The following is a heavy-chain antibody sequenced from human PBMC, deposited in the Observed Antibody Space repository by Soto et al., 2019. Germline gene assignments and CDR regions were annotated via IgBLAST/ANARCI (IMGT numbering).Heavy chain of an antibody. V-gene: IGHV3-23*01. CDR1: GFTFNNYA. CDR3: AKGRGGSGSLTPRVDF. Sequence: EVQLLESGGGLVQPGGSLRLSCAASGFTFNNYAMTWVRQAPGKGLEWVSAISGGGDTTSYADSVKGRFTVSSDGSKNTLYLQMSSLRAEDTALYYCAKGRGGSGSLTPRVDFCGQGTLVTVSS. D-gene: IGHD3-10*01. J-gene: IGHJ4*02. CDR2: ISGGGDTT.